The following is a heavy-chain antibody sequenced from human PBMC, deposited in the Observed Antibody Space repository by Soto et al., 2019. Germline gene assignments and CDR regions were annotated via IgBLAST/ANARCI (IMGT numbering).Heavy chain of an antibody. Sequence: QITLKESGPTLVKPSQTLTLTCTFSGFSLSTYGVGVGWIRQPPGKALEWLALIFWDDDKRYRPSLKTRLTITKDTSKNQAFLTMTNMDPVDTATYYCAHRRFSENYFDYWGQGTLVTVSS. V-gene: IGHV2-5*02. CDR3: AHRRFSENYFDY. CDR2: IFWDDDK. CDR1: GFSLSTYGVG. J-gene: IGHJ4*02.